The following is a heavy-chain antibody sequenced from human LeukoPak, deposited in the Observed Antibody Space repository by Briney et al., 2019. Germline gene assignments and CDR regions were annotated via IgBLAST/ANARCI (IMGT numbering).Heavy chain of an antibody. V-gene: IGHV3-30*04. CDR2: ISYDGSNK. CDR3: ARSRGYGDPHFGY. J-gene: IGHJ4*02. Sequence: PGRSLRLSCAASGLTFSSYAMHWVRQAPGKGLEWVAVISYDGSNKYYADSVKGRFTISRDNSKNTLYLQMNSLRAEDTAVYYCARSRGYGDPHFGYWGQGTLVTVPS. CDR1: GLTFSSYA. D-gene: IGHD4-17*01.